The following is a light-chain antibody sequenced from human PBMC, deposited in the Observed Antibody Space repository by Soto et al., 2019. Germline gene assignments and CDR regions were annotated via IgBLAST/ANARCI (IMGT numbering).Light chain of an antibody. V-gene: IGKV3-15*01. CDR3: EQYNNWFSIT. CDR2: DTS. Sequence: EIVLTQSPASLSVSPGERATLSCRASQSVRSKVAWYQQKPGQAPSLVLYDTSIRATGIPPRFSGSGFGTEFALTISSLQPEDFAAYYCEQYNNWFSITFGQRTRLEI. CDR1: QSVRSK. J-gene: IGKJ5*01.